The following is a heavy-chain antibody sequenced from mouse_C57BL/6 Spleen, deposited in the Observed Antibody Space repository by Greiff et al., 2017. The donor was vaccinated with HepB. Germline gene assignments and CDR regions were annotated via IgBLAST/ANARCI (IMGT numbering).Heavy chain of an antibody. Sequence: VKLQQPGAELVRPGSSVKLSCKASGYTFTSYWMHWVKQRPIQGLEWIGNIDPSDSETHYNQKFRDKATLTVDKSSSTAYMQLSSLTSEDSAVYYCARSYYGTIDYWGQGTTLTVSS. D-gene: IGHD1-1*01. CDR1: GYTFTSYW. CDR3: ARSYYGTIDY. CDR2: IDPSDSET. V-gene: IGHV1-52*01. J-gene: IGHJ2*01.